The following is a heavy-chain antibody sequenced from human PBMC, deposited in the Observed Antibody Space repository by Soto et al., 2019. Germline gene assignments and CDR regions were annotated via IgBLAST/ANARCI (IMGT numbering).Heavy chain of an antibody. V-gene: IGHV1-69*13. CDR2: IIPIFGTA. CDR1: GGTFSSYA. CDR3: ARDLEFAYCGGDCYYNWFDP. J-gene: IGHJ5*02. D-gene: IGHD2-21*02. Sequence: ASVKVSCKASGGTFSSYAISWVRQAPGQGLEWMGGIIPIFGTANYAQKFQGRVTITADESTSTAYMELSSLRSEDTAVYYCARDLEFAYCGGDCYYNWFDPWGQGTLVTVSS.